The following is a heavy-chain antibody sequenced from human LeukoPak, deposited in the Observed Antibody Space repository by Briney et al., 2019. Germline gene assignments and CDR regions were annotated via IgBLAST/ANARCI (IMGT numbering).Heavy chain of an antibody. Sequence: GGSLRLSCAASGFTFSSYTMNWVRQAPGKGLEWVSSISSSSSYIYYADSLKGRFTISRDNAKNSLYLQMNSLRAEDTAVYYCATSYYYDSSGYSYWGQGTLVTVSS. D-gene: IGHD3-22*01. V-gene: IGHV3-21*01. J-gene: IGHJ4*02. CDR3: ATSYYYDSSGYSY. CDR1: GFTFSSYT. CDR2: ISSSSSYI.